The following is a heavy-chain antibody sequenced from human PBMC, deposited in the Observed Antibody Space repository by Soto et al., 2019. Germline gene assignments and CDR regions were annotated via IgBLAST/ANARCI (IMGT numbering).Heavy chain of an antibody. D-gene: IGHD6-19*01. CDR3: SRGSSGWTGIDY. CDR2: INDDGSHT. V-gene: IGHV3-74*03. Sequence: EVQLVESGGGLVQPGGSLRLSCTASEFTFSSYWMHWVRQAPGKGLVWVSRINDDGSHTEYADSVKGRFTISRDNAKNTLFLQMNSLRAEDTAVYYCSRGSSGWTGIDYWGQGTLVTVSS. J-gene: IGHJ4*02. CDR1: EFTFSSYW.